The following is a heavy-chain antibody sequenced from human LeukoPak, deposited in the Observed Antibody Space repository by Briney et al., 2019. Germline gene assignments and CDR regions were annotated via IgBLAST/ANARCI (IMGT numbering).Heavy chain of an antibody. Sequence: ASVKVSCKATGFMFISYGISWVRQAPGQGLEWMGWISTYDGNTNYAQKFQGRVTMTTDTSTSTAYMELRSLRSDDTAFYYCARGAYGDYTVYWAQRTLVTVSS. CDR2: ISTYDGNT. J-gene: IGHJ4*02. CDR1: GFMFISYG. D-gene: IGHD4-17*01. V-gene: IGHV1-18*01. CDR3: ARGAYGDYTVY.